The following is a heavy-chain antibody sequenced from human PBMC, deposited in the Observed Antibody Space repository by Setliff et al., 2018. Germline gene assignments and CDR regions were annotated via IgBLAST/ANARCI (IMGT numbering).Heavy chain of an antibody. J-gene: IGHJ5*02. CDR1: GFTFSYYG. D-gene: IGHD5-12*01. CDR2: FWANGNNK. Sequence: GGSLRLSCAASGFTFSYYGIHWVRQAPGKGLEWVAVFWANGNNKYYADSVKGRFTISRDNSQNTVYLQMDSLRAEDTAVYYCARDDDTTSRYSRFEHWGQGTPGTVS. V-gene: IGHV3-33*01. CDR3: ARDDDTTSRYSRFEH.